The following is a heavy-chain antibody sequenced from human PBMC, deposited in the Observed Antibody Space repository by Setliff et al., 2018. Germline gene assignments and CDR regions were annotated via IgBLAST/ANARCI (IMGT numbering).Heavy chain of an antibody. CDR3: AKGGGRYHSDS. D-gene: IGHD1-1*01. J-gene: IGHJ4*02. Sequence: SETLSLTCVVSGSSISSGHYWGWIRQPPGKGLEWIGSMYPGRNTYYNPSLKSRVTISADTSKNQFSLKLTSMTAADTAVYYCAKGGGRYHSDSWGQGILVTVSS. V-gene: IGHV4-38-2*01. CDR2: MYPGRNT. CDR1: GSSISSGHY.